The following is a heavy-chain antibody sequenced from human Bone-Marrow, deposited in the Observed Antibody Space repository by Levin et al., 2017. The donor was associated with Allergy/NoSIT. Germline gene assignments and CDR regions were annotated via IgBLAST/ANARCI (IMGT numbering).Heavy chain of an antibody. D-gene: IGHD6-13*01. V-gene: IGHV1-18*01. CDR3: ARVGAAAGTRGNFDY. Sequence: ASVKVSCKASGYTFTSYGISWVRQAPGQGLEWMGWISAYNGNTNYAQKLQGRVTMTTDTSTSTAYMELRSLRSDDTAVYYCARVGAAAGTRGNFDYWGQGTLVTVSS. CDR2: ISAYNGNT. J-gene: IGHJ4*02. CDR1: GYTFTSYG.